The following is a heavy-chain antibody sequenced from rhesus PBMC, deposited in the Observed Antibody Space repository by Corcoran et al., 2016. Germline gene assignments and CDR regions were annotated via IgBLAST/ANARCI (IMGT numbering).Heavy chain of an antibody. V-gene: IGHV3-8*01. CDR1: GFSFSDYY. Sequence: EVQLVESGGGLAKPGGSLRLSCAASGFSFSDYYMYWVRQAPGQGLEGVSAINSGGSSTGDTDSGKGRFPICKGNAKNTRYLQMDSLRAEDTAVYYCAKGSWNDGWGLFDYWGQGVLVTVSS. CDR3: AKGSWNDGWGLFDY. J-gene: IGHJ4*01. CDR2: INSGGSST. D-gene: IGHD1-14*01.